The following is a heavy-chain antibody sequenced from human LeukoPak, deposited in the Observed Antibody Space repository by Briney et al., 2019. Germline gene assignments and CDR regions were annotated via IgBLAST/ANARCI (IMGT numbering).Heavy chain of an antibody. V-gene: IGHV3-7*03. D-gene: IGHD3-10*01. CDR1: GFTFSSYW. Sequence: GGSLRLSCAASGFTFSSYWMTWVRQAPERGLEWVANIKQDGSEKYYVDSVKGRFTISRDNAKNSLYLQMNSLRAEDTAVYYCARDSSGAFDHWGQGTLVTVSS. CDR3: ARDSSGAFDH. CDR2: IKQDGSEK. J-gene: IGHJ4*02.